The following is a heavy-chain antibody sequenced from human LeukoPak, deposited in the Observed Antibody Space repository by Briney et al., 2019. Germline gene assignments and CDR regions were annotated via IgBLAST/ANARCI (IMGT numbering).Heavy chain of an antibody. J-gene: IGHJ4*02. CDR3: ASGLWQQPFDY. V-gene: IGHV1-69*05. Sequence: GASVKVSCKASGGTFSSYAISWVRQAPGQGLEWMGGIIPIFGTANYAQKFQGRVTMTRDMSTSTVYMELSSLRSEDTAVYYCASGLWQQPFDYWGQGTLVTVSS. CDR2: IIPIFGTA. D-gene: IGHD6-13*01. CDR1: GGTFSSYA.